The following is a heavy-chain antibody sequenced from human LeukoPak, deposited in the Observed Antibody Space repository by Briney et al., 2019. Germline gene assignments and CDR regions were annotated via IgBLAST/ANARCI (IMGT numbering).Heavy chain of an antibody. V-gene: IGHV3-23*01. CDR3: AKGSSSWYHYYFDY. D-gene: IGHD6-13*01. CDR2: ISGSGGST. Sequence: GRSLRLSCAASGFTFSSYAMTWVRQAPGKGLEWVSGISGSGGSTYYANSVKGRFTISRDNSKNTLYLQMNSLRAEDTAVYYCAKGSSSWYHYYFDYWGQGTLVTVSS. J-gene: IGHJ4*02. CDR1: GFTFSSYA.